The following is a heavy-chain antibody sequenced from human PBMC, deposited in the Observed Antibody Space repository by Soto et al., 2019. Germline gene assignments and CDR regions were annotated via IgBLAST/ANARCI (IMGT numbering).Heavy chain of an antibody. CDR2: ISSSSSYT. J-gene: IGHJ3*02. V-gene: IGHV3-11*06. D-gene: IGHD1-20*01. CDR1: GFTFSDYY. Sequence: PGGSLRLSCAASGFTFSDYYMSWIRQAPGKGLEWVSYISSSSSYTNYADSVKGRFTISRDNAKNSLYLQMNSLRAEDTAVYYCAREGGITGTGPFFDIWGQGTMVTVSS. CDR3: AREGGITGTGPFFDI.